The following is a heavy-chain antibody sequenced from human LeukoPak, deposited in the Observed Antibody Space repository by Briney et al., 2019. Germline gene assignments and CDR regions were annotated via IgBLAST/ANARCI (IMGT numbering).Heavy chain of an antibody. CDR1: GFTFSSYS. CDR3: AGPRDSSGYLYFQH. Sequence: GGSLRLSCAASGFTFSSYSMNWVRQAPGKGLEWVSSISSSSYIYYADSVKGRFTISRDNAKNSLYLQMNSLRAEDTAVYYCAGPRDSSGYLYFQHWGQGTLVTVSS. V-gene: IGHV3-21*01. CDR2: ISSSSYI. J-gene: IGHJ1*01. D-gene: IGHD3-22*01.